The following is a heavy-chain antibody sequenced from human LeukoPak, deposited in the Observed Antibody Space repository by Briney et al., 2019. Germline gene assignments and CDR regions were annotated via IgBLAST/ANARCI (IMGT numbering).Heavy chain of an antibody. CDR1: GFTFGDYV. V-gene: IGHV3-49*04. CDR3: TRDHSGYDA. CDR2: IRSKAYGGTT. D-gene: IGHD5-12*01. J-gene: IGHJ5*02. Sequence: GGSLRLSCTASGFTFGDYVMSWVRQAPGRGLEWIGFIRSKAYGGTTKNAASVKGRFTISRDDSKSSAYLQMNSLKTEHTAVYYCTRDHSGYDAWGQGTLVTVSS.